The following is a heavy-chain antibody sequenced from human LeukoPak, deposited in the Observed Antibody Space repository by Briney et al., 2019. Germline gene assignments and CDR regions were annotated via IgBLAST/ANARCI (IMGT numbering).Heavy chain of an antibody. Sequence: GGSLRLSCAASGFTFSSYGMSWVRQAPGKGLEWVSAMSGGGGSTFYADSVKGRFTISRDNSKNTLYLQMNTLSSEDTAVYHCAKGSASARPYYFDSWGQGTLVTVSS. CDR1: GFTFSSYG. V-gene: IGHV3-23*01. CDR2: MSGGGGST. D-gene: IGHD2-15*01. CDR3: AKGSASARPYYFDS. J-gene: IGHJ4*02.